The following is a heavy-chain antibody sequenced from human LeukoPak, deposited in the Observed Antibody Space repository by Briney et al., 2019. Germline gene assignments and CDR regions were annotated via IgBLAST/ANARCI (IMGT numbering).Heavy chain of an antibody. Sequence: PGRSLRLSCAASGFTFDDYAMHWVRQAPGKGLEWVSGISWNSGSIGYADSVKGRFTISRDNAKNSLYLQMNSLRAEDTALYHCAKDFRRYSGYELFDYWGQGTLVTVSS. CDR3: AKDFRRYSGYELFDY. CDR2: ISWNSGSI. D-gene: IGHD5-12*01. V-gene: IGHV3-9*01. CDR1: GFTFDDYA. J-gene: IGHJ4*02.